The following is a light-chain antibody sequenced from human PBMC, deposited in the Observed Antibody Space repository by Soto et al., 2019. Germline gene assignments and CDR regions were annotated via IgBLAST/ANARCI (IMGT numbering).Light chain of an antibody. CDR2: DVS. Sequence: QSALTQSASVSGSPGQSITISCTGTSSDVGGYNYVSWYQQHPGKAPKLRIYDVSNRPSEVSTRFSGSKSGNTASLTISGLQAEDEADYSCSSYTSTNSWVFGGGTKLTVL. CDR3: SSYTSTNSWV. J-gene: IGLJ3*02. V-gene: IGLV2-14*01. CDR1: SSDVGGYNY.